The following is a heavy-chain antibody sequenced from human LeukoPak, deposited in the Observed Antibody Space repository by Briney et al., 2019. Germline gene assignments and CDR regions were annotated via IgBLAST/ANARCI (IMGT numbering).Heavy chain of an antibody. J-gene: IGHJ4*02. CDR3: AKRYCGSTSCPSPFYFFDY. Sequence: PGRSLRLSCAASGFTFSSYGMHWVRQAPGKGLEWVAVISYDGSNKYYADSVKGRFTISRDNSKNTLYLQMNSLRAEDTAIYYCAKRYCGSTSCPSPFYFFDYWGQGALVTVSS. D-gene: IGHD2-2*01. CDR2: ISYDGSNK. CDR1: GFTFSSYG. V-gene: IGHV3-30*18.